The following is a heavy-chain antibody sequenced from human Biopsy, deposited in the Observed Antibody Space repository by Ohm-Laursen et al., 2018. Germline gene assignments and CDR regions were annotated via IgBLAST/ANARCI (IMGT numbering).Heavy chain of an antibody. J-gene: IGHJ4*02. Sequence: GTLSLTCNVSGDSIFNYYWSWIRQPPGKGLEWIGNIYYSGSTNYNPSLKSRVTISIDTSKNQFTLNVNSVTATDTALYYCASLRMDGLFDQWGQGTLVTVS. D-gene: IGHD2-15*01. CDR3: ASLRMDGLFDQ. CDR1: GDSIFNYY. V-gene: IGHV4-59*08. CDR2: IYYSGST.